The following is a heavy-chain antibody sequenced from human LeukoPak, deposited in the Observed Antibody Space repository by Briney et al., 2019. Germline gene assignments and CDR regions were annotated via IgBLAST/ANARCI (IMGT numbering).Heavy chain of an antibody. Sequence: GGSLRLSCAASGFTFSSYGMHWVRQAPGKGLEWVAVISYDGSNKYYADSVKGRFTISRDNSKNTLYLQMNSLRAEDTAVYYCARDPLVSYYYDSSGYSGYWGQGTLVTVSS. CDR3: ARDPLVSYYYDSSGYSGY. V-gene: IGHV3-30*03. CDR1: GFTFSSYG. CDR2: ISYDGSNK. D-gene: IGHD3-22*01. J-gene: IGHJ4*02.